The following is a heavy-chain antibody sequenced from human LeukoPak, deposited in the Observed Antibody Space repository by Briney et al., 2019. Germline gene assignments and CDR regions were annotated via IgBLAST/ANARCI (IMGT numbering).Heavy chain of an antibody. J-gene: IGHJ1*01. V-gene: IGHV3-11*01. D-gene: IGHD1-26*01. Sequence: GGSLRLSCAASGFTFSDYYMSWIRQAPGKGLEWVSYTSSSGSTIYYADSVEDRFTISRDNAKNSLYLQMNSLRAEDTAVYYCARDLGYSGSYYDWGQETLVTVSS. CDR3: ARDLGYSGSYYD. CDR2: TSSSGSTI. CDR1: GFTFSDYY.